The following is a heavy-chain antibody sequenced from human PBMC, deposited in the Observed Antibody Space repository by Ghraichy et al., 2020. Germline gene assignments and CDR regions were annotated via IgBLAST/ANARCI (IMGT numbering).Heavy chain of an antibody. V-gene: IGHV3-21*01. CDR2: ISSSSSYI. D-gene: IGHD2-21*01. Sequence: GESLNISCAASGFTFSSYSMNWVRQAPGKGLEWVSSISSSSSYIYYADSVKGRFTISRDNAKNSLYLQMNSLRAEDTAVYYCARVFYCGGDCYSFDYWGQGTLVTVSS. J-gene: IGHJ4*02. CDR1: GFTFSSYS. CDR3: ARVFYCGGDCYSFDY.